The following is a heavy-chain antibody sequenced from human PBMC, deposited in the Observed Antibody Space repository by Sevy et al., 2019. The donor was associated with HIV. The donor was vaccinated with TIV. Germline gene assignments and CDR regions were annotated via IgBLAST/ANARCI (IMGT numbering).Heavy chain of an antibody. CDR1: GFTFSNYA. CDR2: ISGSGGST. V-gene: IGHV3-23*01. CDR3: AEGYTSGWYYFDY. D-gene: IGHD6-19*01. J-gene: IGHJ4*02. Sequence: GGSLRLSCAASGFTFSNYAMSWVRQAPGKGLEWVSAISGSGGSTYYADSVKGRFTISRDNSKNTLYLQMNSLRAEDTAVYYCAEGYTSGWYYFDYWGQGTLVTVSS.